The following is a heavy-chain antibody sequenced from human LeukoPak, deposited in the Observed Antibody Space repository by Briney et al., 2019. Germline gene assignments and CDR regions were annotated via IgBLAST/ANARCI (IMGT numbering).Heavy chain of an antibody. V-gene: IGHV4-39*01. Sequence: SETLSLTCTVSGVSIISSNSYWGWIRQPPGKGLEWIGSIYYTGNTYYNASLKSQVSISIDTSKNQFSLRLTSVTAADTAVYFCARQTGSGLFILPGGQGTLVTVSS. J-gene: IGHJ4*02. CDR2: IYYTGNT. D-gene: IGHD3/OR15-3a*01. CDR1: GVSIISSNSY. CDR3: ARQTGSGLFILP.